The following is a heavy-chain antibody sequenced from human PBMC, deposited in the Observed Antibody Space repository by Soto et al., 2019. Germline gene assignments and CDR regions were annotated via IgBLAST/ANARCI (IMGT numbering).Heavy chain of an antibody. Sequence: QVQLVESGGGVVRPGRSLRLSCAASGFTFSSYGMHWVGQAPGKGLEWVAVIWYDGSNKYYADSVKGRFTISRDNSKNTLYLQMNSLRAEDTAVYYCASGDSSGYYYFDYWGQGTLVTVSS. CDR1: GFTFSSYG. CDR2: IWYDGSNK. J-gene: IGHJ4*02. V-gene: IGHV3-33*01. CDR3: ASGDSSGYYYFDY. D-gene: IGHD3-22*01.